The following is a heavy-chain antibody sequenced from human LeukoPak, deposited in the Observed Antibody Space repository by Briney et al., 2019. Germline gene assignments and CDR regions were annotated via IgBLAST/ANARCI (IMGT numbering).Heavy chain of an antibody. J-gene: IGHJ4*02. CDR3: ARDGDNYYGSGSYGY. V-gene: IGHV4-61*02. Sequence: SETLSLTCSVSGGSISSGSYYWSWIRQPAGKGLEWIGRIYTSGSTNYNPSLKSRVTISVDTSKNQFSLKLSSVTAADTAVYYCARDGDNYYGSGSYGYWGQGTLVTVSS. CDR1: GGSISSGSYY. CDR2: IYTSGST. D-gene: IGHD3-10*01.